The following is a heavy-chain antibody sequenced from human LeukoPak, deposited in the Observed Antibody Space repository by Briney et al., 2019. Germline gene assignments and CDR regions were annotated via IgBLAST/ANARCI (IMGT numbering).Heavy chain of an antibody. D-gene: IGHD1-7*01. Sequence: SQTLSLTCTVSGGSISSGSYYWSWIRQPAGKGLKWIGRIYTSGSTNYNPSLKSRVTISVDTSKNQFSLKLSSVTAADTAVYYCARDLAGNWNYVNAFDIWGLGTMVTVSS. CDR1: GGSISSGSYY. CDR3: ARDLAGNWNYVNAFDI. J-gene: IGHJ3*02. V-gene: IGHV4-61*02. CDR2: IYTSGST.